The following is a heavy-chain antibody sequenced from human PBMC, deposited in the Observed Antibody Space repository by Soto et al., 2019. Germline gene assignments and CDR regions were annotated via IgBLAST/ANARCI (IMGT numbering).Heavy chain of an antibody. J-gene: IGHJ3*02. CDR3: ARDNGHFDWLFAAFDI. V-gene: IGHV4-38-2*02. CDR1: GYSISSGYY. Sequence: SETLSLTCTVSGYSISSGYYWGWIRQPPGKGLEWIGSIYHSGSTYYNPSLKSRVTISVDTSKNQFSLKLVSVTAADTAVYYCARDNGHFDWLFAAFDIWGQGTMVTVSS. D-gene: IGHD3-9*01. CDR2: IYHSGST.